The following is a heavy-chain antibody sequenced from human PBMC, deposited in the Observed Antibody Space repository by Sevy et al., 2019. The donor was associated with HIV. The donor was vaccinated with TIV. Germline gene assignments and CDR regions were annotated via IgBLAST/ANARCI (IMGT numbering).Heavy chain of an antibody. CDR3: ARDTPEYYDSSGYRTYNWFDP. CDR1: GYTFTGYY. J-gene: IGHJ5*02. Sequence: ASVKVSCKASGYTFTGYYIHWVRQAPGQGLEWMGRINPNSGGTNYAQKFQGRVTMTRDTSISTAYMELSRLRSDDTAVYYCARDTPEYYDSSGYRTYNWFDPWGQGTLVTVSS. D-gene: IGHD3-22*01. CDR2: INPNSGGT. V-gene: IGHV1-2*06.